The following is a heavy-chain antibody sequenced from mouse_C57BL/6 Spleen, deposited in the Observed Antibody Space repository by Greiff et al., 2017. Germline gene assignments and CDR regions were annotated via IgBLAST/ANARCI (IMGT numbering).Heavy chain of an antibody. Sequence: EVQLQQSGPELVKPGASVKMSCKASGYTFTDYYMHWVKQSHGKSLEWIGNINPNNGGTSYNQKFKGKATLTVNKSSSTAYMELRSLTSEDSAVYYWAGRDYYYGSWVADWGQGALVTVSA. CDR1: GYTFTDYY. D-gene: IGHD1-2*01. V-gene: IGHV1-22*01. J-gene: IGHJ3*01. CDR2: INPNNGGT. CDR3: AGRDYYYGSWVAD.